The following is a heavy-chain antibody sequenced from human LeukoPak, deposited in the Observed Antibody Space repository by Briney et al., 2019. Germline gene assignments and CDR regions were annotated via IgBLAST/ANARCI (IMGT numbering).Heavy chain of an antibody. Sequence: PGGSLRLSCAASGFTFSSYAMHWVRQAPGRGLEWVAVISYDGSNKYYADSVKGRFTISRDNSKNTLYLQMNSLRAEDTAVYYCAKNDHIVVVPAAIVFDYWGQGTLVTVSS. CDR2: ISYDGSNK. CDR1: GFTFSSYA. D-gene: IGHD2-2*01. V-gene: IGHV3-30-3*01. CDR3: AKNDHIVVVPAAIVFDY. J-gene: IGHJ4*02.